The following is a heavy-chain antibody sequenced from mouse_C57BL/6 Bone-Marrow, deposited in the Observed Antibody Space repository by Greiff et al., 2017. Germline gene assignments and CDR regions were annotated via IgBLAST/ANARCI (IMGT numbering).Heavy chain of an antibody. CDR2: FYPGIGSI. CDR1: GYTFTEYT. Sequence: QVQLKQSGAELVKPGASVKLSCKASGYTFTEYTIHWVKPRSGQGLEWIGWFYPGIGSIKYNEKFKDKATLTADKSSSTVYMELSRLTSEDSAVYFCARHEDQGGFITSRYFDYWGQGTTLTVSS. CDR3: ARHEDQGGFITSRYFDY. V-gene: IGHV1-62-2*01. D-gene: IGHD1-1*01. J-gene: IGHJ2*01.